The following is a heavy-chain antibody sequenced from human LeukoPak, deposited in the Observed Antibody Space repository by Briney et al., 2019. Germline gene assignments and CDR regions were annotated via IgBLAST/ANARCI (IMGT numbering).Heavy chain of an antibody. CDR1: GYTFTSYY. CDR3: ARDLLIRYFDWSYYYYYGMDV. V-gene: IGHV1-46*01. J-gene: IGHJ6*02. CDR2: INPSGVST. Sequence: GASVKVSCKASGYTFTSYYMHWVRQAPGQGLEWMGIINPSGVSTSYAQKFQGRVTMTRDTSTSTVYMELSSLRSEDTAVYYCARDLLIRYFDWSYYYYYGMDVWGQGTTVTVSS. D-gene: IGHD3-9*01.